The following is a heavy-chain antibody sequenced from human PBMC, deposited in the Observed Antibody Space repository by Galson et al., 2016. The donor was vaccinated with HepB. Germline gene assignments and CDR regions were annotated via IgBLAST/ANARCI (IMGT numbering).Heavy chain of an antibody. Sequence: SLRLSCAASGFIVSGRYMSWVRQAPGKGLECIAVIDDIGGTHYVDSVQGRFIISRDNSRNTLYLQMNSLRAEDTAVYYCVREGPHDSGWNPYQYFGMDVWGQGTTVTVSS. J-gene: IGHJ6*02. D-gene: IGHD6-19*01. CDR2: IDDIGGT. CDR3: VREGPHDSGWNPYQYFGMDV. V-gene: IGHV3-53*01. CDR1: GFIVSGRY.